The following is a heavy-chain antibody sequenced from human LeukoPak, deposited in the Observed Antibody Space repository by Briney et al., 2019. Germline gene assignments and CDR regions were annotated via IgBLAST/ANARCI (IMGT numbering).Heavy chain of an antibody. D-gene: IGHD2-8*02. Sequence: GSLRLSCAASGFIFSTYWVTWVRQAPGMGLEWVANIKQDGSEKFYVDSVKGRFTISRDNAKNSLYLQMNSLRAEDTAVYYCARVRTEWYIDLWGRGTLVTVST. CDR3: ARVRTEWYIDL. J-gene: IGHJ2*01. CDR2: IKQDGSEK. CDR1: GFIFSTYW. V-gene: IGHV3-7*01.